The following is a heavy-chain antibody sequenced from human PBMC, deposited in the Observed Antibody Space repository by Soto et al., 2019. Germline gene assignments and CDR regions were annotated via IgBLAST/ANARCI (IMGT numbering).Heavy chain of an antibody. J-gene: IGHJ4*02. D-gene: IGHD3-16*01. CDR1: GFTFSSYS. Sequence: GGSLRLSCAASGFTFSSYSMNWVRQAPGKGLEWVSSISSSSSYIYYADSVKGRFTISRDNAKNSLYLQMNSLRAEDTAVYYCARDGWGLTNFDYWGQGTLVTVSS. CDR2: ISSSSSYI. V-gene: IGHV3-21*01. CDR3: ARDGWGLTNFDY.